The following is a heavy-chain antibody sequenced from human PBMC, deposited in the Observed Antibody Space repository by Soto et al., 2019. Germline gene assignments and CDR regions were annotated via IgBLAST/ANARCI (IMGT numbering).Heavy chain of an antibody. Sequence: SETLSLTCTVSGGSISSSSYYWGWIRQPPGKGLEWIGSIYYSGSTYYNPSLKSRVTISVDTSKNQFSLKLSSVTAADTAVYYCARLSSWYDFWGGFLPSVWGQGTTVTVSS. V-gene: IGHV4-39*01. CDR3: ARLSSWYDFWGGFLPSV. J-gene: IGHJ6*02. CDR2: IYYSGST. CDR1: GGSISSSSYY. D-gene: IGHD3-3*01.